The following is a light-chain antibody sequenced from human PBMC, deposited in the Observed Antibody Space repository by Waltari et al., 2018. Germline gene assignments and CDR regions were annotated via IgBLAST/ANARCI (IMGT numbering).Light chain of an antibody. Sequence: DIQMTQSPSSVSASVGDRVTITCRASQGISHWLAWYQQKPGKAPNLLIYTASNLQGGVPSRFSGSGSGLDFTLTISSLQPEDFATYYCQQANSFPITFGGGTKVEIK. V-gene: IGKV1-12*01. CDR1: QGISHW. CDR3: QQANSFPIT. J-gene: IGKJ4*01. CDR2: TAS.